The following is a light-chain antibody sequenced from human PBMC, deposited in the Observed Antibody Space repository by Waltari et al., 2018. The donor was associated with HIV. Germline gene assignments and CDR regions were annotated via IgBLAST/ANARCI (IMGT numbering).Light chain of an antibody. V-gene: IGLV7-46*01. Sequence: QAVVTQEPSLTVSPGGTVTLTCGSSTGAVTSCPPPSWLQQKPGQAPRTLIYDTSNKHSWTPARFSGSLLGGKAALTLSGALPEDEADYYCLLSYSGRRPWVFGGGTKLTVL. J-gene: IGLJ3*02. CDR2: DTS. CDR3: LLSYSGRRPWV. CDR1: TGAVTSCPP.